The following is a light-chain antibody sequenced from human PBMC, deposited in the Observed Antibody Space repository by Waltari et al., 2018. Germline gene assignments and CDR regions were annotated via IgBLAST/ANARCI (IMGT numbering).Light chain of an antibody. CDR1: SSDVGGYNY. V-gene: IGLV2-14*01. CDR2: EVS. CDR3: SSYTSSSTPYV. Sequence: QSALTQPASVSGSPGQSITISCTGASSDVGGYNYVSWYQHHPGKAPKLMIYEVSNQPSGVSNRFSDSKSGNTASLTISGLQAEDEADYYCSSYTSSSTPYVFGTGTKVTVL. J-gene: IGLJ1*01.